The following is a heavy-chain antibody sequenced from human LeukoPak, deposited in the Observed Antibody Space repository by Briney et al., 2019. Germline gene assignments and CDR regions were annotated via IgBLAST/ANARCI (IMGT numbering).Heavy chain of an antibody. Sequence: PSETLSLTCAVYGGSFSGYYWSWIRQPPGKGLEWIGEINHSGSANYNPSLKSRVTLSIDKSKNQFSLNLSSVTAADTAVYYCARARRDSGYYKVDYWGQGTLVTVSS. CDR2: INHSGSA. CDR1: GGSFSGYY. D-gene: IGHD3-3*01. V-gene: IGHV4-34*01. CDR3: ARARRDSGYYKVDY. J-gene: IGHJ4*02.